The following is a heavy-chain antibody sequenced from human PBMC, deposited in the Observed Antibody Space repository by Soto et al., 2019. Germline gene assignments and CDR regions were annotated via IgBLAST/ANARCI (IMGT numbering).Heavy chain of an antibody. V-gene: IGHV4-39*01. CDR1: GGSISSSEYY. CDR2: INYSGST. CDR3: ARQHSSPWSFDY. D-gene: IGHD6-19*01. J-gene: IGHJ4*02. Sequence: QVQLQESGPGLVKPSETLSLTCSVSGGSISSSEYYWGWIRQPPGKGLEWIGSINYSGSTYQNPSLKSRVTISVDTSKNQFSLKLNSVTAADTAVYYCARQHSSPWSFDYWGQGTLVTVSS.